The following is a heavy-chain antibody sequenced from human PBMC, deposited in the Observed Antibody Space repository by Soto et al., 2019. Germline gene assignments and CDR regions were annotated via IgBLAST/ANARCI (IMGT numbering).Heavy chain of an antibody. D-gene: IGHD2-2*01. V-gene: IGHV3-11*01. CDR3: ARDGVMGIVVPAANLEYASDI. Sequence: GGSLRLSCAASGFTFSDYYMSWIRQAPGKGLEWVSYISSSGSTIYYADSVKGRFTISGDNAKNSLYLQMNSLRAEDTAVYYCARDGVMGIVVPAANLEYASDIWGQGTMVTVSS. CDR2: ISSSGSTI. CDR1: GFTFSDYY. J-gene: IGHJ3*02.